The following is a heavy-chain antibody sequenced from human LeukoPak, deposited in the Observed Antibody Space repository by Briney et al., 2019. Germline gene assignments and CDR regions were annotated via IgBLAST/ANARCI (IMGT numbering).Heavy chain of an antibody. CDR3: AKEVLDDNWITIDY. J-gene: IGHJ4*02. Sequence: GGSLRLSCAASGFTISNYGMSWVRQAPGKGLEWVTGINASGGSAYADSVKGRFTISRDNSKNTLYMQMNSLRAEDTALYYCAKEVLDDNWITIDYWGQGILVSVSS. CDR2: INASGGSA. V-gene: IGHV3-23*01. D-gene: IGHD1-1*01. CDR1: GFTISNYG.